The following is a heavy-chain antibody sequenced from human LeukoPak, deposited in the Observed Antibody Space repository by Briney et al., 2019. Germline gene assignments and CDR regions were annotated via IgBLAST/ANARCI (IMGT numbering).Heavy chain of an antibody. Sequence: ASVKVSCKASGYTFTTYYMHWVRQAPGQGLEWMGMINPSGGRTIYAQKFQGRVTMTRDTSTSTVYMELSSLRSEDTAVYYCAREALGAHDSSGYTFDYWGQGTLVTVS. V-gene: IGHV1-46*01. J-gene: IGHJ4*02. D-gene: IGHD3-22*01. CDR1: GYTFTTYY. CDR2: INPSGGRT. CDR3: AREALGAHDSSGYTFDY.